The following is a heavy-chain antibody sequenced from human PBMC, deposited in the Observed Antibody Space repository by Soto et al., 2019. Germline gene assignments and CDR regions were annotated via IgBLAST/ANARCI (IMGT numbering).Heavy chain of an antibody. D-gene: IGHD6-6*01. CDR3: AKDRTVAARNFDY. J-gene: IGHJ4*02. V-gene: IGHV3-23*01. Sequence: GSLRLSCAASGFAFSNYAMHWVRQAPGEGLEWVSSISTSIDATYYADSVKGRFTISRDDSKNTPYLQMNSLRAEDSAVYYCAKDRTVAARNFDYWGQGTQVTVSS. CDR1: GFAFSNYA. CDR2: ISTSIDAT.